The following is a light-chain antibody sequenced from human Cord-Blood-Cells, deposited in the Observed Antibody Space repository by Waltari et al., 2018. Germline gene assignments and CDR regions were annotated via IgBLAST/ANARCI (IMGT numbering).Light chain of an antibody. CDR3: CSYAGSSTWV. CDR1: SSDVGSSNL. CDR2: EGS. Sequence: QPALTQPASVSGSPGHSLTISCTRTSSDVGSSNLVSWYQQHPSKAPKLMIYEGSKRPSGVYHRFAGSKSGNTASLTISGLQAEDEADYYCCSYAGSSTWVFGGGTKLTVL. J-gene: IGLJ3*02. V-gene: IGLV2-23*01.